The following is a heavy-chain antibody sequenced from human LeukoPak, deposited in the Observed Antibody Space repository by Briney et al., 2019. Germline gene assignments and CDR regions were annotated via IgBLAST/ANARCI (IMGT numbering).Heavy chain of an antibody. D-gene: IGHD1-1*01. Sequence: SETLSLTCTVSGGSISSYYWSWIRQPAGKGLQWIGRVYTSGSTNYNPSLKSRLTMSVDTSKNQFSLKLSSVTAADTAVYYCARDLEVHERLFDCWGQGTLVTVSS. V-gene: IGHV4-4*07. CDR1: GGSISSYY. J-gene: IGHJ4*02. CDR3: ARDLEVHERLFDC. CDR2: VYTSGST.